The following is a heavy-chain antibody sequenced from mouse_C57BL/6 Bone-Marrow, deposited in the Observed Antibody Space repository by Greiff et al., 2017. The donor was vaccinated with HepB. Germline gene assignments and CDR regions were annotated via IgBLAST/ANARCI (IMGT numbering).Heavy chain of an antibody. J-gene: IGHJ4*01. CDR1: GFTFSDYG. Sequence: EVQLVESGGGLVKPGGSLKPSCAASGFTFSDYGMHWVRQAPEKGLEWVAYISSGSSTIYYADTVKGRFTISRDNAKNTLFLQMTSLRSEDTAMYYCARGWVTTDAMDYWGQGTSVTVSS. CDR2: ISSGSSTI. V-gene: IGHV5-17*01. D-gene: IGHD1-1*01. CDR3: ARGWVTTDAMDY.